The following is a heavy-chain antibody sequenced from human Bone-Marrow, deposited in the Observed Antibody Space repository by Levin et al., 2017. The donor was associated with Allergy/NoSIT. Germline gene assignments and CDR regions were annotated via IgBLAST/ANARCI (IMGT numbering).Heavy chain of an antibody. J-gene: IGHJ4*02. V-gene: IGHV3-30-3*02. Sequence: GESLKISCAASGFTFSSYAMHWVRQAPGKGLEWVAVISYDGSNKYYADSVKGRFTISRDNSKNTLYLQMNSLRAEDTAVYYCAKTGMGATGYTGARKTDFDYWGQGTLVTVSS. CDR1: GFTFSSYA. D-gene: IGHD1-26*01. CDR3: AKTGMGATGYTGARKTDFDY. CDR2: ISYDGSNK.